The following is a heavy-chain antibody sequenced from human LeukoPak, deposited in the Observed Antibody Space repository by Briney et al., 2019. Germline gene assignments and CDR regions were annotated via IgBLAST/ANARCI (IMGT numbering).Heavy chain of an antibody. V-gene: IGHV4-59*01. CDR1: GASISSYY. D-gene: IGHD2-15*01. CDR3: ARGGWYFGY. Sequence: SQTLSLTCTVSGASISSYYWSWIRQPPGKGLEWIGYIYYSGSANYNPSRKTRVSISVDTSKSQCSLKLSSVTAADAGVYYCARGGWYFGYWGQGTLVTVSS. J-gene: IGHJ4*02. CDR2: IYYSGSA.